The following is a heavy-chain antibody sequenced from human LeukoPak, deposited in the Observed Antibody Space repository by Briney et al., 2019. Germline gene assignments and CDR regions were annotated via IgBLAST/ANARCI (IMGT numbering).Heavy chain of an antibody. Sequence: SGGSLRLSCAASGFTFSSYSMNWVRQAPGKGLEWVSYISSSSSTIYYADSVKGRFTISRDNAKNSLYLQMNSLRAEDTAVYYCARVDSFRYYYYMDVWGKGTTVTVSS. V-gene: IGHV3-48*01. CDR2: ISSSSSTI. CDR1: GFTFSSYS. J-gene: IGHJ6*03. D-gene: IGHD5-18*01. CDR3: ARVDSFRYYYYMDV.